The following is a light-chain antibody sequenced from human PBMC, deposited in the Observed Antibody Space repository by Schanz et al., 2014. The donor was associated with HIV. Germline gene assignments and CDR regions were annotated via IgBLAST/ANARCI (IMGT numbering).Light chain of an antibody. J-gene: IGLJ3*02. CDR3: ATWDDSLNGWV. CDR1: NSNIGSTP. V-gene: IGLV1-44*01. CDR2: NDH. Sequence: SVLTQPPSASGTPGQRVTISCSGSNSNIGSTPVNWYQQLPGTAPRLLLYNDHFRPSGVPGRFSGSRSGTSASLAISGLQSEDEADYYCATWDDSLNGWVFGGGTKLTVL.